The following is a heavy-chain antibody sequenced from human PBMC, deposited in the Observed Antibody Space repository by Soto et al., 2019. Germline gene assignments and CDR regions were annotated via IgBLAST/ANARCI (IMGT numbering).Heavy chain of an antibody. V-gene: IGHV3-33*01. J-gene: IGHJ5*02. D-gene: IGHD2-21*02. CDR1: GFTFSSHG. CDR2: IWYDGSNK. Sequence: QVHLVESGGGVVQPGRSLRFSCAASGFTFSSHGMHWVRQAPGKGLEWVAVIWYDGSNKYYADSVKGRFTLSRDNSKNTLHLQMNSLRVEDTAMYYCAREKGGDSHEPDPWGQGALVTVSS. CDR3: AREKGGDSHEPDP.